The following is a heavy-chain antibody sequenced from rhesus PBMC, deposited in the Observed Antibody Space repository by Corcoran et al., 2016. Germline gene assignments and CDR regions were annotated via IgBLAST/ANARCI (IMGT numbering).Heavy chain of an antibody. CDR1: GFTFSDHY. J-gene: IGHJ1*01. V-gene: IGHV3S22*01. Sequence: EMQLVESGGGLVQPGGSLRLSCAASGFTFSDHYMECFRQAPGRGSEWVGFIRNKAKGGKEKYAAALKGRCTISRDDSKNVTYLQMNSLKTEDTAVYYCTTEGSRDPEYFEFWGQGALVTVSS. CDR2: IRNKAKGGKE. D-gene: IGHD4-29*01. CDR3: TTEGSRDPEYFEF.